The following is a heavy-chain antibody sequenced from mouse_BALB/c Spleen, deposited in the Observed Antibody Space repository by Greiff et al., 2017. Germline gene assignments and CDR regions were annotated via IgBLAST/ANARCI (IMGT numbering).Heavy chain of an antibody. D-gene: IGHD1-1*01. CDR3: ARRYYGSSRYYFDY. CDR2: IDPANGNT. J-gene: IGHJ2*01. V-gene: IGHV14-3*02. CDR1: GFNIKDTY. Sequence: VQLQQSGAELVKPGASVKLSCTASGFNIKDTYMHWVKQRPEQGLEWIGRIDPANGNTKYDPKFQGKATITADTSSNTAYLQLSSLTSEDTAVYYCARRYYGSSRYYFDYWGQGTTLTVSS.